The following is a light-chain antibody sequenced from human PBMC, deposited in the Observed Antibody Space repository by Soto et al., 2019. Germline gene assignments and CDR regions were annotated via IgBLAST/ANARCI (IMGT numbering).Light chain of an antibody. CDR2: EVY. CDR3: CSYVGSNIWV. CDR1: RSDVGDYNS. V-gene: IGLV2-8*01. J-gene: IGLJ3*02. Sequence: QSVLTQPPSASGSPGRSVTISCSGNRSDVGDYNSVSWYQQHPGKAPKLMLYEVYKRPPGVPDRFSGSKSGNAAFLTVSGLQAEDEADYYCCSYVGSNIWVFGGGTKLTVL.